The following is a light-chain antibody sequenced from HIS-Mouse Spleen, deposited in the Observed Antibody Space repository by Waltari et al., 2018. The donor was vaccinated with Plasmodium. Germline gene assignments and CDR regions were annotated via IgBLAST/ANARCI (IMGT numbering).Light chain of an antibody. J-gene: IGKJ3*01. Sequence: EIVMTQSPATLSVSPGERATLSCRASQTVSSNLAWYPQKPGQAPRLLIYGASTRATGIPARFSGSGSVTEFTLTISSLQSEDFAVYYCQQYNNWSFTFGPGTKVDIK. CDR2: GAS. V-gene: IGKV3-15*01. CDR1: QTVSSN. CDR3: QQYNNWSFT.